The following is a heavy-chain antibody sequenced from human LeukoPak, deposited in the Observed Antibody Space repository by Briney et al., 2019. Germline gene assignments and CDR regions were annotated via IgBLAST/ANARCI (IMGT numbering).Heavy chain of an antibody. Sequence: GGSLRLSCAVSGFTFSSYWMSWVRQAPGKGLEWVANIKQDGSEKYYVDSVKGRFTISRDNAKNSLYLQMNSLRGEDTAVYFCARNQGYLRHYFDYWGQGTLVTVSS. V-gene: IGHV3-7*04. CDR1: GFTFSSYW. J-gene: IGHJ4*02. CDR2: IKQDGSEK. D-gene: IGHD6-13*01. CDR3: ARNQGYLRHYFDY.